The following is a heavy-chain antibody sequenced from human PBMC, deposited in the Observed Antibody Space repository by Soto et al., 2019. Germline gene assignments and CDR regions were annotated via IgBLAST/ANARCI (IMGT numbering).Heavy chain of an antibody. D-gene: IGHD2-8*02. CDR1: GYTFTSYG. Sequence: QVQLVQSGAEVKKPGASVKVSCKASGYTFTSYGISWVRQAPGQGLEWMGWISAYSGNTNYAQKLQGRVTMTTDTTTRTADMELRSLRSDDTAVYYCARDSGVAVTGEDAFDIWGQGTMVTVSS. V-gene: IGHV1-18*04. CDR2: ISAYSGNT. CDR3: ARDSGVAVTGEDAFDI. J-gene: IGHJ3*02.